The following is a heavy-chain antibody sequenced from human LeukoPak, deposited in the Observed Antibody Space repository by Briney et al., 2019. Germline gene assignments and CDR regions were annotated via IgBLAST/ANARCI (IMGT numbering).Heavy chain of an antibody. V-gene: IGHV4-39*07. CDR2: IYYSGSA. J-gene: IGHJ4*02. Sequence: NPSETLSLTCTVSGGSISSSSYYWGWIRQPPGKGLEWIGSIYYSGSAYYNPSLKSRVTMSVDTSKNQLSLNLTSVTAADTAVYYCATTVAGSIVAWGQGTLVTVSS. CDR1: GGSISSSSYY. D-gene: IGHD6-19*01. CDR3: ATTVAGSIVA.